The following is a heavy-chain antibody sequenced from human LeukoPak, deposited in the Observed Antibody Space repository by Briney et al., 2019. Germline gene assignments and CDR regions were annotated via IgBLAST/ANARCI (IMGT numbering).Heavy chain of an antibody. V-gene: IGHV3-48*01. J-gene: IGHJ4*02. D-gene: IGHD6-13*01. CDR3: AKDKGSSSSWAQTGGY. CDR1: GFSFINYD. CDR2: ISSSSSTI. Sequence: PGGSLRLSCAASGFSFINYDIHWVRQAPGKGLEWVSYISSSSSTIYYADSVKGRFTISRDNSKNTLYLQMNSLRAEDTAVYYCAKDKGSSSSWAQTGGYWGQGTLVTVSS.